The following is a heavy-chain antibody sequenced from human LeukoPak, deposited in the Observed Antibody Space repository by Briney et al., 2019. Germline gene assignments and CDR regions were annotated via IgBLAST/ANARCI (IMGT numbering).Heavy chain of an antibody. Sequence: PGASLRLSCAASGFILSIYPMNWVRQAPGKGLEWVSAISGSGGSTYYADSVKGRFTISRDNSKNTLYLQMNSLRAEDTAVYYCAESYDILTGPPSFFDYWGQGTLVTVSS. J-gene: IGHJ4*02. CDR1: GFILSIYP. CDR2: ISGSGGST. V-gene: IGHV3-23*01. D-gene: IGHD3-9*01. CDR3: AESYDILTGPPSFFDY.